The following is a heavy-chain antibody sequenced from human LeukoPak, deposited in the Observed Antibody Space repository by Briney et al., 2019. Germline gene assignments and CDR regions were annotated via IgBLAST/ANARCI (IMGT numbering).Heavy chain of an antibody. V-gene: IGHV4-34*01. CDR2: INHSGST. D-gene: IGHD3-10*01. Sequence: PSETLSLTCAVYGGSFSGYYWSWIRQPPGKGLEWVGEINHSGSTNYNPSLKSRVTISVDTSKNQFSLKLSSVTAEDTAVYYCAKPCTMVRGVPPDYWGQGTLVTVSS. J-gene: IGHJ4*02. CDR1: GGSFSGYY. CDR3: AKPCTMVRGVPPDY.